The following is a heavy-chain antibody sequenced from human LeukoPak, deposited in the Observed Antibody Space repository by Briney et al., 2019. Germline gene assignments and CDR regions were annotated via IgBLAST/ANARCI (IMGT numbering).Heavy chain of an antibody. V-gene: IGHV1-8*01. J-gene: IGHJ4*02. CDR1: GYTFTSYD. D-gene: IGHD3-22*01. CDR2: MNPNSGNT. Sequence: EASVKVSCKASGYTFTSYDINWVRQATGQGLEWMGWMNPNSGNTGYAQKFQGRVTMTRDMSTSTVYMELSSLRSEDTAVYYCARWLADYYDSSGLDYWGQGTLVTVSS. CDR3: ARWLADYYDSSGLDY.